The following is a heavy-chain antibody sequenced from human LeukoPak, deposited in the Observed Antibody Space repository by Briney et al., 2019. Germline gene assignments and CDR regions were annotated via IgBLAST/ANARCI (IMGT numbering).Heavy chain of an antibody. CDR2: IYHSGST. V-gene: IGHV4-38-2*02. Sequence: SETLSLTCTVSGYSISSGYYWGWIRQPPGKGLEWIGSIYHSGSTYYNPSLKSRVTISVDTSKNQFSLKLSSVTAADTAVYYCARDGSSGYHGAFDIWGQGTMVTVSS. CDR3: ARDGSSGYHGAFDI. CDR1: GYSISSGYY. J-gene: IGHJ3*02. D-gene: IGHD3-22*01.